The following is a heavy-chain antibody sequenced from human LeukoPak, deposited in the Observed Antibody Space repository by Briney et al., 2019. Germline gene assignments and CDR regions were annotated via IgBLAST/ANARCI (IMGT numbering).Heavy chain of an antibody. CDR3: ARDIVAAIPRFGRSGVDYYYGMDV. CDR1: GDSVSSNSAA. D-gene: IGHD5-12*01. J-gene: IGHJ6*02. CDR2: TYYRVKWYN. V-gene: IGHV6-1*01. Sequence: SQTLSLTCAISGDSVSSNSAAWNWIRQSPSRGLEWLGRTYYRVKWYNDYAVSVKSRITISPDTSKNQFFLQLNSVTHEGTAVYYCARDIVAAIPRFGRSGVDYYYGMDVWGQGTTVTVSS.